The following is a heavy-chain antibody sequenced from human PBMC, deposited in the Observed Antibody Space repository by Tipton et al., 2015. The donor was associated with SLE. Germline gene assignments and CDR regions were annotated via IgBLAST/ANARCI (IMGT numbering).Heavy chain of an antibody. Sequence: GSLRLSCAASGFRFSNYEMNWVRQAPGKGLEWVSYISTTGSTIYYADSVKGRFTISRDNAKNSLYVQMNSLRAEDTAIYYCARDKWVDNLFPGAFDIWGQGTMVTVSS. V-gene: IGHV3-48*03. J-gene: IGHJ3*02. CDR2: ISTTGSTI. D-gene: IGHD1-1*01. CDR1: GFRFSNYE. CDR3: ARDKWVDNLFPGAFDI.